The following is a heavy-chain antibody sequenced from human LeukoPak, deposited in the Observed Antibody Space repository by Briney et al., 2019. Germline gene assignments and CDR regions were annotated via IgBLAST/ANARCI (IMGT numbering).Heavy chain of an antibody. CDR1: GFTVSTNY. CDR2: IYSGGGT. Sequence: GGSLRLSCAASGFTVSTNYMSWVRQAPGKGLEWVSLIYSGGGTYYADSVKGRFTISRDHSRNTLSLQMNSLRVDDTAVYYCARGFRSVTTWGYFDYWGQGALVTVSS. V-gene: IGHV3-66*01. CDR3: ARGFRSVTTWGYFDY. D-gene: IGHD4-17*01. J-gene: IGHJ4*02.